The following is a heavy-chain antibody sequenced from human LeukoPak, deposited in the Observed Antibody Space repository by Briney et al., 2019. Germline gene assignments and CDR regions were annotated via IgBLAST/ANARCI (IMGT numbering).Heavy chain of an antibody. V-gene: IGHV7-4-1*02. CDR2: INTNTGNP. CDR3: TREDYGDSSAHY. CDR1: GYTFTSYG. D-gene: IGHD3-22*01. Sequence: ASVNVSCKASGYTFTSYGISWVRQAPGQGFKWMGWINTNTGNPTYAQAFRGRFVFSLDTSASTAYVQISSLKAEDTAVYYCTREDYGDSSAHYWGQGTLVTVSS. J-gene: IGHJ4*02.